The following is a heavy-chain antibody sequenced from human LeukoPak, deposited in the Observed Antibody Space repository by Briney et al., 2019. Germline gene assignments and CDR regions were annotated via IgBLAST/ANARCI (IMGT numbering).Heavy chain of an antibody. CDR3: ARVVDTPMVLYGAFDI. CDR2: ISSSSSYI. Sequence: GGSLRLSCAASGFTFSSYSMNWVRQAPGKGLEWVSFISSSSSYIHYADSVKGRFTISRDNAKNSLYLQMNSLRAEDTAVYYCARVVDTPMVLYGAFDIWGQGTMVTGSS. CDR1: GFTFSSYS. V-gene: IGHV3-21*01. J-gene: IGHJ3*02. D-gene: IGHD5-18*01.